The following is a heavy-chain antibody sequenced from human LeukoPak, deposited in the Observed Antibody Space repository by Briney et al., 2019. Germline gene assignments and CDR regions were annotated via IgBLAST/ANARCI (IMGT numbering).Heavy chain of an antibody. V-gene: IGHV4-30-2*01. CDR2: IYHSGST. CDR3: ARGSDDFYYYMDV. CDR1: GGSISSGGYY. D-gene: IGHD3-3*01. Sequence: PSETLSLTCTVSGGSISSGGYYWSWIRQPPGKGLEWIGYIYHSGSTYYNPSLKSRVTISVDRSKNQFSLKLSSVTAADTAVYYCARGSDDFYYYMDVWGKGTTVTVSS. J-gene: IGHJ6*03.